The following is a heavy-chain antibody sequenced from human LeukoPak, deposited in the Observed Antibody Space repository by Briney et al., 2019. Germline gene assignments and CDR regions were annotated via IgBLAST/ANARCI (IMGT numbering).Heavy chain of an antibody. CDR2: IKSKTEGETI. D-gene: IGHD5-18*01. CDR1: GFTFSNTW. CDR3: ARARGYSWNLYFDY. V-gene: IGHV3-15*01. J-gene: IGHJ4*02. Sequence: GGSLRLSCAASGFTFSNTWMSWVRQAPGKGLEWVARIKSKTEGETIDYSAPVKGRFTISRDDSKNTLYLQMNTLKTEDTAVYYCARARGYSWNLYFDYWGQGTLVTVSS.